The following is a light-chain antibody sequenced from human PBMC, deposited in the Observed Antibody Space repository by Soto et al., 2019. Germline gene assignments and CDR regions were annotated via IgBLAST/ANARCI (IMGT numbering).Light chain of an antibody. CDR2: DVT. V-gene: IGLV2-14*03. Sequence: SALTQPASVSGSPGQSITISCTGTSSDIGGYNYVSWYQQHPGKAPKLMIYDVTYRPSGVSNRFSASKSGNTASLTISGLQAEDEADYYCASYASSNTVLFGGGTKVTVL. J-gene: IGLJ2*01. CDR1: SSDIGGYNY. CDR3: ASYASSNTVL.